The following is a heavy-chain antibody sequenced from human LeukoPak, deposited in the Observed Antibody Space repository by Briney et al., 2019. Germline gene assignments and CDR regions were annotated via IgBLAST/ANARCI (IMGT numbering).Heavy chain of an antibody. D-gene: IGHD3-16*01. Sequence: GGSLRLSCAASGFTFSSYEMNWVRQAPGKGLEWVSYISSSGRTIYYADSVKGRFTISRDNAKNSLYLQMNSLRAEDTALYYCARSGGAKDFDYWGQGTLVTVSS. J-gene: IGHJ4*02. CDR1: GFTFSSYE. CDR2: ISSSGRTI. CDR3: ARSGGAKDFDY. V-gene: IGHV3-48*03.